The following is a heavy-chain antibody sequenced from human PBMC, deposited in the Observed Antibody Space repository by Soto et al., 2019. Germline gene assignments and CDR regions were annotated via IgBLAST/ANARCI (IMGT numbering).Heavy chain of an antibody. J-gene: IGHJ3*02. CDR1: GGSITSSHW. CDR3: ASDHEMEYSYGSRGSFDI. Sequence: QVQLQESGPGLVKPSGTLSLTCAVSGGSITSSHWWSWVRQSPEKGLEWIGEVYHSGSTNYNPSLKSRATVSVDKSKNQFSLTLKYVTAADTALYYCASDHEMEYSYGSRGSFDIWGQGTVVTVSS. CDR2: VYHSGST. D-gene: IGHD3-10*01. V-gene: IGHV4-4*02.